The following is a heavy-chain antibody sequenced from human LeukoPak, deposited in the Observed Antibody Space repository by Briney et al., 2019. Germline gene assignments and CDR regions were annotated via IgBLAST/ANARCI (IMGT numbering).Heavy chain of an antibody. CDR1: GYIFTGKY. CDR2: INPNSGAT. Sequence: ASVRVSCKAFGYIFTGKYAHWVRQAPGQGLEWMGWINPNSGATNYAQRFQGRVTMTRDTSITTAYMELRSLTSDDTAVYYCAKDLVSTIGDFDYWSQGTLVTVSS. J-gene: IGHJ4*02. CDR3: AKDLVSTIGDFDY. V-gene: IGHV1-2*02. D-gene: IGHD5/OR15-5a*01.